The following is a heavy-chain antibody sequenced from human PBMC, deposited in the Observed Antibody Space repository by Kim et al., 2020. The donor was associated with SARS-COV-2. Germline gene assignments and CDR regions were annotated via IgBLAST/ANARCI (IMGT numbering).Heavy chain of an antibody. CDR3: AAAGKGALDGMDV. V-gene: IGHV1-69*13. Sequence: SVKVSCKASGCTFSSYAISWVRQAPGQGLEWMGGINPIFGTANYAQKFQGRVTITADESTSTAYMELRSLRSEDTAVYYCAAAGKGALDGMDVWGQGTTVTVSS. CDR2: INPIFGTA. CDR1: GCTFSSYA. J-gene: IGHJ6*02. D-gene: IGHD6-13*01.